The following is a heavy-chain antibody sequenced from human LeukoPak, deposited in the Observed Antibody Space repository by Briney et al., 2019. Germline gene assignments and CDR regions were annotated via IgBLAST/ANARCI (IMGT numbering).Heavy chain of an antibody. J-gene: IGHJ4*02. V-gene: IGHV1-2*02. CDR2: INPNTGGT. CDR1: GYTFIGYY. Sequence: ASVKVSCKAAGYTFIGYYMHWVRQAPGQGLEWMGWINPNTGGTNYARKFQGRVTMTRDTSISTAYMELSRLRSDDTAVYYCARDLIVATIGVDNWGQGTLVTVSS. CDR3: ARDLIVATIGVDN. D-gene: IGHD5-12*01.